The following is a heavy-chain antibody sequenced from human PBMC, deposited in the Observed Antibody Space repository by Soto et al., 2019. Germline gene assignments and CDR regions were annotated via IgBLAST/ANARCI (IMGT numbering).Heavy chain of an antibody. CDR3: AKDMGIAAAGTISLDY. Sequence: GGSLRLSCAASGFTFSSYGMHWVRQAPGKGLEWVAVISYDGSNKYYADSVKGRFTISRDNSKNTLYLQMNSLRAEDTAVYYCAKDMGIAAAGTISLDYWGQGTLVTVSS. V-gene: IGHV3-30*18. J-gene: IGHJ4*02. CDR1: GFTFSSYG. D-gene: IGHD6-13*01. CDR2: ISYDGSNK.